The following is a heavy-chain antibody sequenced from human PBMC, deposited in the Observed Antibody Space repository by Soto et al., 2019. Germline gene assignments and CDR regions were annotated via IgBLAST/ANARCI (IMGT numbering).Heavy chain of an antibody. J-gene: IGHJ4*02. D-gene: IGHD3-22*01. CDR1: GYNFTTYA. CDR3: ARVGYFDTDGFPRPYDY. Sequence: VXSVKVSCKASGYNFTTYARYWVRQAPRQRLEWLGWINGGNDKTGYSQRFQGRLTITKKTSATTAFMELGNLRSEDTAVYYCARVGYFDTDGFPRPYDYCGQRTLVTVSS. V-gene: IGHV1-3*01. CDR2: INGGNDKT.